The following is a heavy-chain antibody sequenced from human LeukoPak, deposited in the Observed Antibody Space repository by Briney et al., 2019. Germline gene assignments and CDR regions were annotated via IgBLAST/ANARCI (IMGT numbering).Heavy chain of an antibody. J-gene: IGHJ4*02. Sequence: GGSLRLSCAASGFTFSSYSMNWVRQAPGKGLEWVSSISSSSSYIYYEDSVKGRFTISRDNAKNSLYLQMNSLRAEDTAVYYCARDAAPHDYWGQGTLVTVSS. D-gene: IGHD6-25*01. CDR1: GFTFSSYS. CDR2: ISSSSSYI. CDR3: ARDAAPHDY. V-gene: IGHV3-21*01.